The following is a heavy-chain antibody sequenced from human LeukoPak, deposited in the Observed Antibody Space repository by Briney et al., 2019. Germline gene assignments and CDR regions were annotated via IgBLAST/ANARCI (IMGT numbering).Heavy chain of an antibody. CDR2: INSDGSRT. J-gene: IGHJ4*02. V-gene: IGHV3-74*01. CDR3: ARDYGGLSL. D-gene: IGHD3-16*01. Sequence: GGSLRLSCAASGFTFSSFWMHWVRQAPGKGLVWVSRINSDGSRTSYADSVQGRFTISRDNAKNTLYLQVDSLRAEDTAVYYCARDYGGLSLWGQGTLVTVSS. CDR1: GFTFSSFW.